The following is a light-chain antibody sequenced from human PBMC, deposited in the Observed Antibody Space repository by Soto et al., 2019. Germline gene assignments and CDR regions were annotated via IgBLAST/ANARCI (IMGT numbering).Light chain of an antibody. CDR3: CSYAGTYTHYV. CDR2: DVT. J-gene: IGLJ1*01. Sequence: QSLLTQPRSVSGSPGQSVTISCTGTSSDVGAYNFVSWYQQHPGKGPKLLIYDVTKRPSGVPDRFSGSKSGNTASLTISGLQAEDEADYYCCSYAGTYTHYVFGTGTKVTVL. V-gene: IGLV2-11*01. CDR1: SSDVGAYNF.